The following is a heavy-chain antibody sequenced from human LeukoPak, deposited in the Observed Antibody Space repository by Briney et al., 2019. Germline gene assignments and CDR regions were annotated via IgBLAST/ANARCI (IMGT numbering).Heavy chain of an antibody. D-gene: IGHD3-10*01. CDR2: IYPGDSDT. J-gene: IGHJ4*02. CDR1: GYSFTSHW. Sequence: GESLKISCKGSGYSFTSHWIGWVRQMPGKGLEWMGIIYPGDSDTRYSPSFQGQVTISADKSITTAYLQWSSLKASDTAMYYCARLWFGELSRSSFDYWGQGTLVTVSS. V-gene: IGHV5-51*01. CDR3: ARLWFGELSRSSFDY.